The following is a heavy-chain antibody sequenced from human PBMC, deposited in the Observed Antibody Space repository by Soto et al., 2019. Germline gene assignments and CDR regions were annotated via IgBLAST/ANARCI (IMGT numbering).Heavy chain of an antibody. D-gene: IGHD5-12*01. CDR1: GVTFSRQD. CDR2: IIPIFGTP. Sequence: ASVNVSCKASGVTFSRQDMRWVRQAPGQGLEWMGGIIPIFGTPQYAEKFQDRVTITADESTSTAYMELSSLTSEDTAVYYCATNEGRDGYSFDYWGQGTLGTVSS. CDR3: ATNEGRDGYSFDY. V-gene: IGHV1-69*13. J-gene: IGHJ4*02.